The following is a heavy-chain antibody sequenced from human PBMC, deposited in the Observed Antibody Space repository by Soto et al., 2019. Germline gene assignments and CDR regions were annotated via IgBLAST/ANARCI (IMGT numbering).Heavy chain of an antibody. CDR2: ISSRSYTI. Sequence: EVQLVESGGGVVQPGGSLRISCAASGFSFSTYSMNWVRQAPGKGLEWVSYISSRSYTIYYVDSLKGRFTISRDHAKNSLYLQMNSLRDTDTAVYYCARGGSSSDDGMDVWGQGTTVTVSS. V-gene: IGHV3-48*02. CDR3: ARGGSSSDDGMDV. D-gene: IGHD6-6*01. CDR1: GFSFSTYS. J-gene: IGHJ6*02.